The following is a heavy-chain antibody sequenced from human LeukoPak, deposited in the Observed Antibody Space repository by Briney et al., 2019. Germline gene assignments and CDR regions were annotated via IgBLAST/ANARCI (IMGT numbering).Heavy chain of an antibody. Sequence: GGSLRLSCASSGFTFSVYGMNWVRQAPGKGLEWVSYISSSSNSIYYADSVKGRFTISRENAKNSLYLQMNSLRAEDTAVYYCAREWFGELLRVDYWGQGTLVTVSS. CDR1: GFTFSVYG. J-gene: IGHJ4*02. D-gene: IGHD3-10*01. V-gene: IGHV3-48*04. CDR3: AREWFGELLRVDY. CDR2: ISSSSNSI.